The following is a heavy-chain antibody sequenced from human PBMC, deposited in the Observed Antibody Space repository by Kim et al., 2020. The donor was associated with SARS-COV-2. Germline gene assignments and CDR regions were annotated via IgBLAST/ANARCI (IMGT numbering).Heavy chain of an antibody. Sequence: SETLSLTCTVSGGSISSGGHYWSWIRQHPGKGLEWIGYIYYRGSTYYNPSLKSRVIISVDTSKNQFSLKLTSVTAADTAVYYCARVRHYGDYVHFVYWGQGTLVTVSS. D-gene: IGHD4-17*01. CDR3: ARVRHYGDYVHFVY. CDR2: IYYRGST. J-gene: IGHJ4*02. V-gene: IGHV4-31*03. CDR1: GGSISSGGHY.